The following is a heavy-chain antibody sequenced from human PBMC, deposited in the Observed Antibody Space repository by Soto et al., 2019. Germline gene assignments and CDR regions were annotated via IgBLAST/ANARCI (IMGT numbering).Heavy chain of an antibody. Sequence: ASVQVSCKASGYTFTGYYMHWVRQPPGQGLEWMGWINPNSGSTNYAQKFQGRVNMTRDTSISTAYMELSRLRSDDTAVYYCARDPRRGYSYGLAYWGQGTLVTVS. D-gene: IGHD5-18*01. CDR2: INPNSGST. CDR1: GYTFTGYY. J-gene: IGHJ4*02. CDR3: ARDPRRGYSYGLAY. V-gene: IGHV1-2*02.